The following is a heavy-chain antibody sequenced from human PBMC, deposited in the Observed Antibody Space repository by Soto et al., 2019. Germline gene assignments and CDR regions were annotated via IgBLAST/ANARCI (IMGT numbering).Heavy chain of an antibody. CDR2: TFPIFDRG. V-gene: IGHV1-69*05. J-gene: IGHJ4*02. CDR3: ARRNTSGYLRYFDY. Sequence: SVKVSCKASGGTFSSYPITWVRQAPGQGLEWMGGTFPIFDRGNYAQKFQGRLTITTDKSTNTAYMELSSLRSEDTAVYYCARRNTSGYLRYFDYWGQGTLVTVSS. D-gene: IGHD3-22*01. CDR1: GGTFSSYP.